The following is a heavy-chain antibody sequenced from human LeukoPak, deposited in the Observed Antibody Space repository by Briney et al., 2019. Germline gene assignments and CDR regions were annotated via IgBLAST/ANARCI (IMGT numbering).Heavy chain of an antibody. CDR1: GGSISSGTYY. D-gene: IGHD7-27*01. J-gene: IGHJ4*02. CDR3: ARQRPWGLSRYFDY. Sequence: SETLSLTCTVSGGSISSGTYYWNWIRQPAGKGLEWIGRIYISGSTNYNPSLKSRVTISVDTSKNQFSLKLTSVTAADTAVYFCARQRPWGLSRYFDYWGQGTLVTVSS. V-gene: IGHV4-61*02. CDR2: IYISGST.